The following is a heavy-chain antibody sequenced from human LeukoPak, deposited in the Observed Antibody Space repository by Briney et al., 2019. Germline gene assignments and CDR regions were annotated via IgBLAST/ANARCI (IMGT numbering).Heavy chain of an antibody. CDR3: AKGSLGSWYFFDY. D-gene: IGHD6-13*01. Sequence: GGSLRLSCAASGFTFSSYGMHWVRQAPGKGLEWVAVISYDGSNKYYADSVKGRFTISRDNSKNTLYLQMNSLRAEDTALYYCAKGSLGSWYFFDYWGQGTLVTVSS. V-gene: IGHV3-30*18. J-gene: IGHJ4*02. CDR1: GFTFSSYG. CDR2: ISYDGSNK.